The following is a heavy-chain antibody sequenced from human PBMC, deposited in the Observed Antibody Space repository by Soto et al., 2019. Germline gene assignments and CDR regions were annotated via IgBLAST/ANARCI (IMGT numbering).Heavy chain of an antibody. CDR3: ARSGYCSADNRNLRGPFDC. D-gene: IGHD2-15*01. Sequence: GGSLRLSCAASGFTFRYTAMHWVRQAPGKGLEWVAAIWGDGSTEKYADSVKGRFTISRDNSKNTVYLQMNSLRAEDTAVYYCARSGYCSADNRNLRGPFDCWGQGTLVTVSS. CDR2: IWGDGSTE. J-gene: IGHJ4*02. V-gene: IGHV3-33*01. CDR1: GFTFRYTA.